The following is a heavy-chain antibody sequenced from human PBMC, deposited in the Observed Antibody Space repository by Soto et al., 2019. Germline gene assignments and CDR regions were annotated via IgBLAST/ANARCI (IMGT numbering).Heavy chain of an antibody. CDR3: ARVRTSLDLYYYYMDV. CDR2: IYDYGSS. CDR1: GGSISSDS. V-gene: IGHV4-59*08. J-gene: IGHJ6*03. Sequence: QVQLQESGPGLVRPSENLSLTCTVSGGSISSDSWTWIRQPPGKAMEWIGYIYDYGSSYYSPSLESRVAFSVDTSKNQFSLRLTSVTAADTAMYYCARVRTSLDLYYYYMDVWGRGTTVTVSS. D-gene: IGHD2-2*01.